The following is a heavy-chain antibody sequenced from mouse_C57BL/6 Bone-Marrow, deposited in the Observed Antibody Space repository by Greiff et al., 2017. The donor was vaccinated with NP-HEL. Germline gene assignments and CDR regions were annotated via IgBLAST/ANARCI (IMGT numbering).Heavy chain of an antibody. D-gene: IGHD1-1*01. CDR2: IHPNSGST. J-gene: IGHJ2*01. CDR3: ARGHTTVVAKGY. CDR1: GYTFTSYW. V-gene: IGHV1-64*01. Sequence: QVQLQQPGAELVKPGASVKLSCKASGYTFTSYWMHWVKQRPGQGLEWIGMIHPNSGSTNYNEKFKSKATLTVDKSSSTAYMQLSSLTSEDSAVYYCARGHTTVVAKGYWGQGTTLTVSS.